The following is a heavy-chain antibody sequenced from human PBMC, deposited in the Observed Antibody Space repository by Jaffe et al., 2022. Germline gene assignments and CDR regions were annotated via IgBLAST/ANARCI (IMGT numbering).Heavy chain of an antibody. CDR2: VSAAGSTT. CDR3: ARGVIDPAYCSRSSCNRVSGAFDI. Sequence: EVQLVESGGGLVQPGGSLRLSCAASGFTFSNYWMHWVRQDPEKGLVWVSRVSAAGSTTSYADSVKGRFTISRDNAKNMMYLQMNSLRAEDTAVYYCARGVIDPAYCSRSSCNRVSGAFDIWGQGTMVTVSS. J-gene: IGHJ3*02. D-gene: IGHD2-15*01. CDR1: GFTFSNYW. V-gene: IGHV3-74*01.